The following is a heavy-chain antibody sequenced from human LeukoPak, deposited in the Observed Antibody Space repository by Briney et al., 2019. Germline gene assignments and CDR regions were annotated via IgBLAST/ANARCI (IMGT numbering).Heavy chain of an antibody. D-gene: IGHD2-21*02. V-gene: IGHV1-2*02. J-gene: IGHJ4*02. CDR1: GYTFTGYY. CDR3: ARLGPYCGGDCSDKVDY. CDR2: INPNSGGT. Sequence: GASVKVSCKASGYTFTGYYMHWVRQAPGQGLEWMGWINPNSGGTNYAQKFQGRVTMTRDTSISTAYMELSRLRSDDTAVYYCARLGPYCGGDCSDKVDYWGQGTLVTVSS.